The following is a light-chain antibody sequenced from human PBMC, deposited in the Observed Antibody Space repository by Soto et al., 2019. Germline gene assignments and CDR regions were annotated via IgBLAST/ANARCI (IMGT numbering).Light chain of an antibody. CDR3: SSYTTTSTWV. Sequence: QSVLTQPASVSGSPGQSITISCTGTITDVGSSNYVSWYKQHPGKAPKLMIYDVSNRPSGVSNRFSGSKSGNTASLTISGLQAEDEADYYCSSYTTTSTWVFGAGTKVTVL. V-gene: IGLV2-14*01. CDR1: ITDVGSSNY. J-gene: IGLJ2*01. CDR2: DVS.